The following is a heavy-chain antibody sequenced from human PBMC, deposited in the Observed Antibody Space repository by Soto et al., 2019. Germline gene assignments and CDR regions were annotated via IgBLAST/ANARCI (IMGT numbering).Heavy chain of an antibody. J-gene: IGHJ4*02. V-gene: IGHV4-39*01. CDR2: IYYSGST. D-gene: IGHD3-16*02. CDR1: GGSIRSSSYY. CDR3: ARHYRQFDY. Sequence: QLQLQESGPGLVKPSETLSRTCTVSGGSIRSSSYYWGWIRQPPGKGLEWMGSIYYSGSTYYNQSLKSRVTVSVDTSKTQFSLKLSSVTAADTAVYYCARHYRQFDYWGQGTLVTVSS.